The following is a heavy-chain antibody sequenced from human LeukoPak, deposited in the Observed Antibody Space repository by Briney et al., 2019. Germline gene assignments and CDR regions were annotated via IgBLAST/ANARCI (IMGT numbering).Heavy chain of an antibody. Sequence: ASVKVSCKASRYTSTGYYMHWLRQTPGQELECMGRINPDTGRTNYAQNFQGRITMTRDTSISTAYMELSRLRSDDTAVYYCARNRGGDHYFDYWGQGTLVTVSS. J-gene: IGHJ4*02. V-gene: IGHV1-2*02. CDR2: INPDTGRT. CDR3: ARNRGGDHYFDY. CDR1: RYTSTGYY. D-gene: IGHD2-21*02.